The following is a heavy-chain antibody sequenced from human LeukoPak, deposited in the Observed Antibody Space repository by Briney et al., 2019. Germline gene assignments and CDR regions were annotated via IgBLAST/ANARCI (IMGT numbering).Heavy chain of an antibody. CDR1: GFTVSSNY. V-gene: IGHV3-66*01. D-gene: IGHD6-13*01. Sequence: GSLRLSCAASGFTVSSNYMSWVRQAPGKGLEWVSVIYSGGSTYYADSVRGRFTISRDNSKNTLYLQMNSLRAEDTAVYYCARDLSSSWYYYGMDVWGQGTTVTVSS. CDR2: IYSGGST. CDR3: ARDLSSSWYYYGMDV. J-gene: IGHJ6*02.